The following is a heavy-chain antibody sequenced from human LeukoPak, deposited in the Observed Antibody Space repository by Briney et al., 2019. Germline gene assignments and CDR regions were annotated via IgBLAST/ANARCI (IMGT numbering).Heavy chain of an antibody. J-gene: IGHJ4*02. V-gene: IGHV4-34*01. D-gene: IGHD6-19*01. CDR3: ARVSSGPTGFDY. CDR1: GGSFSGYY. Sequence: SETLSLTCAVYGGSFSGYYWSWIRQPPGKGLEWIGEINHSGSTNYNPSLKRRVTISVDTSKNQFSLKLSSVTAADTAVYYCARVSSGPTGFDYWGQGTLVTVSS. CDR2: INHSGST.